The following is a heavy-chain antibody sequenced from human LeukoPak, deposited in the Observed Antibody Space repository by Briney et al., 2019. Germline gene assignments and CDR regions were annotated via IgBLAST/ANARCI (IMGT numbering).Heavy chain of an antibody. CDR1: GGSISSYY. D-gene: IGHD4-17*01. Sequence: SETLSLTCSVSGGSISSYYWTWIRQPPGKGLEWIGYIYYSGSTNYNPSLKSRVTISVDTSKNQFSLKLSSVTAADTAVYYCARHLSYGDPPDAFDTWGQGTMVTVSS. CDR3: ARHLSYGDPPDAFDT. V-gene: IGHV4-59*08. J-gene: IGHJ3*02. CDR2: IYYSGST.